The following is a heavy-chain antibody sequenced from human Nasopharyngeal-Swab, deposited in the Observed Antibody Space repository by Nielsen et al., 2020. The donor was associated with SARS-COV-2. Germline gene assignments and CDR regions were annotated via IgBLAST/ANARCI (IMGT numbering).Heavy chain of an antibody. V-gene: IGHV3-23*01. J-gene: IGHJ4*02. D-gene: IGHD6-13*01. CDR3: AKSKGYTSSWNDY. Sequence: GEGLEWVSVISGSGGSTYYADSVKGRFTTSRDNSKTTVHLQMDRLRVEDTAVYFCAKSKGYTSSWNDYWGQGTLVTVSS. CDR2: ISGSGGST.